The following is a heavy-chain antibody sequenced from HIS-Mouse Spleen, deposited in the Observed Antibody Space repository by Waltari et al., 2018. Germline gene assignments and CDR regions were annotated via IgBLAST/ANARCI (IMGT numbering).Heavy chain of an antibody. CDR1: GGSISSGGYY. CDR3: ARGSYGSGSYFDY. Sequence: QVQLQESGPGLVKPSQTLSLTCTVSGGSISSGGYYWSWIRQHPGKGLEWIGYIYYRGRTYYNPSLKSRVTRAVDTSKNQFSLKLSSVTAADTAVYYCARGSYGSGSYFDYWGQGTLVTVSS. D-gene: IGHD3-10*01. J-gene: IGHJ4*02. CDR2: IYYRGRT. V-gene: IGHV4-31*03.